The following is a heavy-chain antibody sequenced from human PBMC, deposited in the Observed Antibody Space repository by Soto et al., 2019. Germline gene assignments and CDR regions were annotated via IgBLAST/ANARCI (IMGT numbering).Heavy chain of an antibody. V-gene: IGHV6-1*01. CDR2: TYYRSRWYN. CDR3: AGTTSHHWLYMDV. J-gene: IGHJ6*03. CDR1: GDSVSSNSAA. D-gene: IGHD1-7*01. Sequence: PQTLSLTCVISGDSVSSNSAAWNWIRLSPSRGLEWLARTYYRSRWYNDYAVSVRSRITVNPDTSKNQFSLQLTSVTPEGTAVYYCAGTTSHHWLYMDVWGEGATVTVSS.